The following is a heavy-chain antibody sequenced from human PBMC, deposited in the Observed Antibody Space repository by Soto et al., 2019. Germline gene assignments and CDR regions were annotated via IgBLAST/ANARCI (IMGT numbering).Heavy chain of an antibody. D-gene: IGHD2-2*01. CDR1: GGSFSSYY. V-gene: IGHV4-4*07. CDR3: ATGRSEVVPGALDT. J-gene: IGHJ4*02. CDR2: IYPSGST. Sequence: QVQLQESGPGLVKPSETLSLSCTVSGGSFSSYYCNWVRKSAGKGLEWIGRIYPSGSTTYNPSLKSRLTMSVDTSKHQVSLRLTSMTAADTAVYDYATGRSEVVPGALDTWGQGTLVTVSS.